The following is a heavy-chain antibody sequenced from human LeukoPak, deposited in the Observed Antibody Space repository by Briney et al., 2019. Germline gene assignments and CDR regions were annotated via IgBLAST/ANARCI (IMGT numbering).Heavy chain of an antibody. CDR1: GGSISSYY. Sequence: EPSETLSLTCTVSGGSISSYYWSWIRQPPGKGLEWIGYIYYSGSTNYNPSLKSRVTISVDTSKNQFSLKLSSVTAADTAVYYCARSIYDYFDYWGQGTLVTVSS. V-gene: IGHV4-59*01. CDR2: IYYSGST. CDR3: ARSIYDYFDY. J-gene: IGHJ4*02. D-gene: IGHD3-3*01.